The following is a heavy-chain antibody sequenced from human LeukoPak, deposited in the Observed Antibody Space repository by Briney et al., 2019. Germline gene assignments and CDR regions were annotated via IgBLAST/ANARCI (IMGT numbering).Heavy chain of an antibody. D-gene: IGHD3-9*01. CDR3: AKDYDILTGYYPDAFDI. Sequence: GGSLRLSCAASGFTFSSYAMSWVRQAPGKGLEWVSAISGSGGSTYYADSVKGRFTISRDNSKNTLYLQMNSLSAEDTAVYYCAKDYDILTGYYPDAFDIWGQGTMVTVSS. V-gene: IGHV3-23*01. J-gene: IGHJ3*02. CDR2: ISGSGGST. CDR1: GFTFSSYA.